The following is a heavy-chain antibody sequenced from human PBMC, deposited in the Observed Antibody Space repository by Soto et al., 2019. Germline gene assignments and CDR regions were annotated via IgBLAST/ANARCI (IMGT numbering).Heavy chain of an antibody. CDR3: ASALDSSGYMPTLDAFDI. V-gene: IGHV3-23*01. J-gene: IGHJ3*02. CDR1: GFTFSSYS. D-gene: IGHD3-22*01. CDR2: FRAGGDDGTT. Sequence: EVHLLESGGGLVQPGGSLRLSCVASGFTFSSYSMSWVRQAPGKGLEWVSGFRAGGDDGTTYYADSVKGRFTISRDNSKNTLYLQMNSLRAEDTAVYYCASALDSSGYMPTLDAFDIWGQGTMVTVSS.